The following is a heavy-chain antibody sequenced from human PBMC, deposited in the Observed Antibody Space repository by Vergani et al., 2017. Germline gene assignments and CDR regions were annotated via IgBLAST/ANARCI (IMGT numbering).Heavy chain of an antibody. V-gene: IGHV3-23*01. D-gene: IGHD6-6*01. Sequence: EVQLLESGGGLVQPGGSLRLSCAASGFTFSSYAMSWVRQAPGKGLEWVSAISGSGGSTYYADSVKGRFTISRDNSKNTLYLQMNSLRAEDTAVYYCARASSSPGRAYYYYYYMDVWGKGTTVTVSS. J-gene: IGHJ6*03. CDR2: ISGSGGST. CDR1: GFTFSSYA. CDR3: ARASSSPGRAYYYYYYMDV.